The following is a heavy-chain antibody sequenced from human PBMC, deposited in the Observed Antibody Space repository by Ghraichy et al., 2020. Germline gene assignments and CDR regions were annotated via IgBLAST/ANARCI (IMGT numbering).Heavy chain of an antibody. V-gene: IGHV4-61*01. Sequence: SQTLSLTCTVSGGSVNSGSYYWSWIRQPPGKGLEWIGSIYHTGGTNYNSSLKSRLTISLDTSKKQFSLKLSSVTAADTAIYYCARLIYVYNTYYRDVWGKGTTVTVSS. J-gene: IGHJ6*03. CDR1: GGSVNSGSYY. CDR3: ARLIYVYNTYYRDV. CDR2: IYHTGGT. D-gene: IGHD5-24*01.